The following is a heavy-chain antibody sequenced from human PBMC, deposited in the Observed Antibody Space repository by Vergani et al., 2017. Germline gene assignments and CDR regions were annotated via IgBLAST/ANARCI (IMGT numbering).Heavy chain of an antibody. CDR3: AKDRRYCSGGSCSFPFDY. CDR1: GFTFSSYA. D-gene: IGHD2-15*01. V-gene: IGHV3-23*01. CDR2: ISGSGGST. Sequence: EVQLLESGGGLVQPGGSLRLSCAASGFTFSSYAMSWVRQAPGKGLEWVSAISGSGGSTYYADSVKGRFTISRENSKNTLYLQMNSLRAEDTAVYYCAKDRRYCSGGSCSFPFDYWGQGTLVTVSS. J-gene: IGHJ4*02.